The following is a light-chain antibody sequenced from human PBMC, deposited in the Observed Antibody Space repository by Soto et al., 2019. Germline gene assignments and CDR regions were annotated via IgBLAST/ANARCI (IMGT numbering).Light chain of an antibody. CDR3: QQYNSFSYT. CDR1: QSISTW. J-gene: IGKJ2*01. Sequence: DFQMTQSPSTLSASVGDRVTITCRASQSISTWLAWYQQKPGKAPKLLIYRASSLKSGVPSRFSGSGSGTEFTLTISSLQPDDFATYYCQQYNSFSYTFGQGTKLEI. CDR2: RAS. V-gene: IGKV1-5*03.